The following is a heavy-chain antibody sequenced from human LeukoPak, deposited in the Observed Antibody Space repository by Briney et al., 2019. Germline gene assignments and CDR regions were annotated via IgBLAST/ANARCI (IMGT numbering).Heavy chain of an antibody. D-gene: IGHD2-2*02. CDR3: VRDTTLGYCSSTSCHTSNYFDY. Sequence: GGSLRLSCAASGFTFSSYWMSWVRQAPGKGLEWVANIKQDGSEKYYVDSVKGRFTISRDNAKNSLYLQMNSLRAEDTAVYYCVRDTTLGYCSSTSCHTSNYFDYWGQGTLVTVSS. CDR1: GFTFSSYW. V-gene: IGHV3-7*04. CDR2: IKQDGSEK. J-gene: IGHJ4*02.